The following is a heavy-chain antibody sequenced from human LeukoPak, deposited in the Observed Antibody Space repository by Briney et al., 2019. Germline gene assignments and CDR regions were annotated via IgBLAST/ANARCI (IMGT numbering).Heavy chain of an antibody. CDR1: GFTFSSFG. D-gene: IGHD2-8*02. CDR3: ARDLTERKYYIAY. Sequence: GGSLRLSCAVSGFTFSSFGMHWVRQAPGEGLEWVAYIGYTGTDTYYADSVKGRFTISRDNSKSTVHLQVNSLRAADTALYSCARDLTERKYYIAYWGPGTLVTVSS. V-gene: IGHV3-30*02. CDR2: IGYTGTDT. J-gene: IGHJ4*02.